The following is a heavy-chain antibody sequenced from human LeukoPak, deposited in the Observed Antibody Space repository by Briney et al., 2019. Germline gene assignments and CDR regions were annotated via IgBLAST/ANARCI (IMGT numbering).Heavy chain of an antibody. CDR2: ISSSSTI. CDR3: ARDRGTSD. D-gene: IGHD3-10*01. V-gene: IGHV3-48*01. CDR1: GFTFSSYS. Sequence: GGSLRLSCAASGFTFSSYSMNWDRQAPGKGLEWVSYISSSSTIYYADSVKGRFTISRDNAKNSLYLQMNSLRAEDTAVYYCARDRGTSDWGQGTRVTVSS. J-gene: IGHJ4*02.